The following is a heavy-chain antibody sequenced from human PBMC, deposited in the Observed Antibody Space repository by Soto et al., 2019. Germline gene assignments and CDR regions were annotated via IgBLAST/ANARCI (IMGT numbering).Heavy chain of an antibody. CDR2: ISGRGTNT. CDR3: ATSFRYFDN. CDR1: GSISTTTP. Sequence: EVQLLESGGGLVQPGGSLRLSCAASGSISTTTPLSWVRQAPGKGLEWVSTISGRGTNTYYADSVKGRFIISRDNLKNTVNLKMNGLGVEDTAIYYCATSFRYFDNWGQGTRVTVSS. V-gene: IGHV3-23*01. J-gene: IGHJ4*02.